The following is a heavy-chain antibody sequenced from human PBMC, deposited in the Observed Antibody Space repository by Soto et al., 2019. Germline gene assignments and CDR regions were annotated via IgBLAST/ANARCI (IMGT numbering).Heavy chain of an antibody. V-gene: IGHV3-23*01. D-gene: IGHD3-3*01. CDR3: AKVRQRAIFYYHYGMDV. CDR1: GFTFSSYA. CDR2: ISGSGGST. J-gene: IGHJ6*02. Sequence: PGGSLRLSCAASGFTFSSYAMSWVRQAPGKGLEWVSAISGSGGSTYYADSVKGRFTIPRDNSKNTLYLQMNSLRAEDTAVYYCAKVRQRAIFYYHYGMDVWGQGTTVTVSS.